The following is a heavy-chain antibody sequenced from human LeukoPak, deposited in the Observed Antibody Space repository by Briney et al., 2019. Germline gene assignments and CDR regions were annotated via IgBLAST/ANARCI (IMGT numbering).Heavy chain of an antibody. CDR2: INRSGST. D-gene: IGHD3-10*01. J-gene: IGHJ6*03. CDR3: ARGYYGSGSHCCHMDV. Sequence: SETLSLTCAVYVGSFSGYYWSWIRQPPGKGLEWIGEINRSGSTNYNSSLKSRVTISVDTSKNQFSLKLSSVTAADTAMYYCARGYYGSGSHCCHMDVWGKGTTITVS. V-gene: IGHV4-34*01. CDR1: VGSFSGYY.